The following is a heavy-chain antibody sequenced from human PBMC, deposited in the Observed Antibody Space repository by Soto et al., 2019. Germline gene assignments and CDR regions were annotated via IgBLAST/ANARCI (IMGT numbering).Heavy chain of an antibody. Sequence: GESLKISCKGSGYSFAGYWIAWVRQKPGKGLEWMGRIDPSDSQTYYSPSFRGHVTISVTKSITTVFLQWSSLRASDTAMYYCARQIYDSDTGPNFQYYFDSWGQGTPVTVS. CDR2: IDPSDSQT. J-gene: IGHJ4*02. CDR1: GYSFAGYW. V-gene: IGHV5-10-1*01. CDR3: ARQIYDSDTGPNFQYYFDS. D-gene: IGHD3-22*01.